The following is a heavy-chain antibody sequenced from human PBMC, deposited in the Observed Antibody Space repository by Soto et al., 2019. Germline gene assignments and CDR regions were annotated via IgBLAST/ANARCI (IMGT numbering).Heavy chain of an antibody. CDR2: ISGNGGST. CDR3: AKRPASIITFDY. CDR1: GFTFSNFA. D-gene: IGHD2-2*01. V-gene: IGHV3-23*01. J-gene: IGHJ4*02. Sequence: GGSLRLSSAASGFTFSNFAMSWVRQAPGKGLEWVSTISGNGGSTYYADSVKGRFTISRDNSKNMLFLQINSLRDDDSAVYYWAKRPASIITFDYWGQGIPVTVSS.